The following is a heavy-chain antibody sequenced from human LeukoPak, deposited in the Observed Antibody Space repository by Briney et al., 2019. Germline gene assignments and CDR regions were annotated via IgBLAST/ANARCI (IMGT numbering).Heavy chain of an antibody. J-gene: IGHJ5*02. D-gene: IGHD1-26*01. V-gene: IGHV1-24*01. CDR3: ATARVGATQSWFDP. CDR2: FDPEDGET. CDR1: GYTLTELS. Sequence: GASVKVSCKVSGYTLTELSMHWVRQAPGKGLEWMGGFDPEDGETIYAQKFQGRVTMTEDTSTDTAYMELSSLRSEDTAVYYCATARVGATQSWFDPWGQGPWSPSPQ.